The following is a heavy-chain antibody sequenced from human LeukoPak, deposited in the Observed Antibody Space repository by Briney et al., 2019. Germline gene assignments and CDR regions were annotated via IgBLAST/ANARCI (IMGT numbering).Heavy chain of an antibody. Sequence: GGSLRPSCAASGFTFSSYAMHWVRQAPGKGLEWVAVISYDGSNKYYADSVKGRFTISRDNSKNTLYLQMNSLRAEDTAVYYCARWRAVSYYYYGMDVWGQGTTVTVSS. D-gene: IGHD3-16*01. CDR3: ARWRAVSYYYYGMDV. CDR2: ISYDGSNK. V-gene: IGHV3-30*04. J-gene: IGHJ6*02. CDR1: GFTFSSYA.